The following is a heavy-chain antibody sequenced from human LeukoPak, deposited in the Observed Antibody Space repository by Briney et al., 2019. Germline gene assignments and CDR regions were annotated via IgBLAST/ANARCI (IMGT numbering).Heavy chain of an antibody. CDR2: IIPIFGTA. D-gene: IGHD3-10*01. CDR3: ARYYYAAFDP. V-gene: IGHV1-69*05. J-gene: IGHJ5*02. Sequence: ASVKVSYKASGGTFSSYAISWVRQAPGQGLEWMGGIIPIFGTANYAQKFQGRVTITTDESTSTAYMELSSLRSEDTAVYYCARYYYAAFDPWGQGTLVTVSS. CDR1: GGTFSSYA.